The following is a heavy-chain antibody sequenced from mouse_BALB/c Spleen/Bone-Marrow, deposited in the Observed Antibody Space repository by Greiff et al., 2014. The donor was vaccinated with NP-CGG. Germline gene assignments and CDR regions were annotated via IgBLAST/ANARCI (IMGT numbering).Heavy chain of an antibody. V-gene: IGHV1-54*01. J-gene: IGHJ3*01. CDR2: INPGSGGT. CDR1: GYAFTNYL. D-gene: IGHD4-1*01. Sequence: QVQLQQPGAELVRPGTSVKVSCKASGYAFTNYLIEWIKQRPGQGLEWIGVINPGSGGTNYNEKFKGKATLTADKSSSTAYMQLSSLTSDDSAVYFCARNANWLLTYWGQGTLVTVSA. CDR3: ARNANWLLTY.